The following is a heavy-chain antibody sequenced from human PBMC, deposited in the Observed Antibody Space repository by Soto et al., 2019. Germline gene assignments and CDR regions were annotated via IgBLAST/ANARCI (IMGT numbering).Heavy chain of an antibody. CDR1: GYTFTGYY. D-gene: IGHD2-2*02. Sequence: GASVKVSCKASGYTFTGYYMHWVRQAPGQGLEWMGWINPNSGGTNYAQKFQGWVTMTRDTSISTGYMELSRLRSDDTAVYYCARGPIVIKPGAINPTVAYYYGMDAWGQGTTVTVSS. J-gene: IGHJ6*02. CDR3: ARGPIVIKPGAINPTVAYYYGMDA. V-gene: IGHV1-2*04. CDR2: INPNSGGT.